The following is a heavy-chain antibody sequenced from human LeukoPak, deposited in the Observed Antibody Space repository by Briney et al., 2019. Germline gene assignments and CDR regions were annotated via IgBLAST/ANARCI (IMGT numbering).Heavy chain of an antibody. V-gene: IGHV4-34*01. CDR2: INHSGST. J-gene: IGHJ4*02. D-gene: IGHD3-22*01. Sequence: PSETLSLTCAVYGGSFSGYYWSWIRQPPGKGLEWIGEINHSGSTSYNPSLKSRVTISVDTSKNQFSLKLSSVTAADTAVYYCARGPNYYDPSGYYSYFDYWGQGTLVTVSS. CDR3: ARGPNYYDPSGYYSYFDY. CDR1: GGSFSGYY.